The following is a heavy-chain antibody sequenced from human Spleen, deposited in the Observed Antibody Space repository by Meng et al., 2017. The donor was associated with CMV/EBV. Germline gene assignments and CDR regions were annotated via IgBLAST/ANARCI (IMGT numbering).Heavy chain of an antibody. CDR1: GFTFGHYS. CDR2: ISSTSGYI. J-gene: IGHJ4*02. Sequence: GESLKISCAASGFTFGHYSMNWVRQSPGKGLEWVASISSTSGYIYYADSVKGRFTMSRDDARNSLYLQMNSLRAEDTAVYYCARVVYISSWYILYYFDHWGQGTLVTVSS. V-gene: IGHV3-21*01. D-gene: IGHD6-13*01. CDR3: ARVVYISSWYILYYFDH.